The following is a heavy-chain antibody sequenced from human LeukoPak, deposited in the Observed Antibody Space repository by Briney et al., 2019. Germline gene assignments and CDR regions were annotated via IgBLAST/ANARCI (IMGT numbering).Heavy chain of an antibody. D-gene: IGHD3-10*01. Sequence: GGSLRLSCAASGFTFSSYAMHWVRQAPGKGLEWVAVISYDGSNKYYADSVKGRFTISRDNSKNTLYLQMNSLRAEDTAVYYCAKDRGSYGSGSPHDYWGQGTLVTVSS. J-gene: IGHJ4*02. CDR2: ISYDGSNK. V-gene: IGHV3-30*04. CDR1: GFTFSSYA. CDR3: AKDRGSYGSGSPHDY.